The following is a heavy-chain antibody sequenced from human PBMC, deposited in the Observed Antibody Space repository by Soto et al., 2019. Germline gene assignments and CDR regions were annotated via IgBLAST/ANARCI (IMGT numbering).Heavy chain of an antibody. V-gene: IGHV4-31*03. CDR2: IFHSGST. D-gene: IGHD3-10*01. CDR3: ARSLYGSGSYHFDH. CDR1: GGSITSGGYH. J-gene: IGHJ4*02. Sequence: NPSETLPLTCIVSGGSITSGGYHWSWIRQHPGKGLEWIGYIFHSGSTYYNPSLKSRVTVSVDTSKNQFPLSLSSVTAADTAVYYCARSLYGSGSYHFDHWGQGNLVTVSS.